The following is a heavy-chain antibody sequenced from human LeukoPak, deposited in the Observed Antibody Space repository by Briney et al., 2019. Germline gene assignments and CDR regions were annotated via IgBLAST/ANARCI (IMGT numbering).Heavy chain of an antibody. Sequence: SVKVSCKASGGTFSSYAISWVRQAPGQGLEWMGGIIPIFGTANYAQKFQGRVTITADESTSTAYMELSSLRSEDTAVYYCNYYDSRGYYYFDYWGQGTLVTVSS. J-gene: IGHJ4*02. CDR2: IIPIFGTA. D-gene: IGHD3-22*01. CDR1: GGTFSSYA. V-gene: IGHV1-69*13. CDR3: NYYDSRGYYYFDY.